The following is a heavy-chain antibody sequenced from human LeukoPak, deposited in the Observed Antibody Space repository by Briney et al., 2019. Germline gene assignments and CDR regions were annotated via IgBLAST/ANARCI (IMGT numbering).Heavy chain of an antibody. J-gene: IGHJ4*02. D-gene: IGHD1-26*01. CDR3: ARGGYSGSYYDY. Sequence: GGSLRLSCAASGFTVSSYWGHWVRQAPGKGLVWVSRINSDRTSTIYADSVKGRFTISRDNAKNTLYLQMSSLRAEDTAVYYCARGGYSGSYYDYWGQGTLVTVYS. CDR2: INSDRTST. V-gene: IGHV3-74*01. CDR1: GFTVSSYW.